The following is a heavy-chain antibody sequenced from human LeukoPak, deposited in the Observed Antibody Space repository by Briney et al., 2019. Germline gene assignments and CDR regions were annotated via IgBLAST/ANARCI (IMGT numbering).Heavy chain of an antibody. CDR3: AKSLAAARDY. CDR1: GFTLNSYA. Sequence: GGSLRLSCAASGFTLNSYAMHWVRQAPGKRLEWVSSISSSGGSTYYADSVKGRFTISRDNSKNTLYLQVNSLRAEDTAVYYCAKSLAAARDYWGQGTLVTVSS. CDR2: ISSSGGST. J-gene: IGHJ4*02. V-gene: IGHV3-23*01. D-gene: IGHD6-13*01.